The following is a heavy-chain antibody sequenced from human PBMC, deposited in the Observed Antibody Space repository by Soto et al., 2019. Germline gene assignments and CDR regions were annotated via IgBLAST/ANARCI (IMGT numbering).Heavy chain of an antibody. CDR1: GGSFSGYY. CDR3: ARAGYCSGGSCSVRAFDI. CDR2: INHSGST. Sequence: SETLSLTCAVYGGSFSGYYWSWIRQPPGKGLEWIGEINHSGSTNYNPSLKSRVTISVDTSKNQFSLKLSSVTAADTAVYYCARAGYCSGGSCSVRAFDIWGQGTMVTVSS. V-gene: IGHV4-34*01. J-gene: IGHJ3*02. D-gene: IGHD2-15*01.